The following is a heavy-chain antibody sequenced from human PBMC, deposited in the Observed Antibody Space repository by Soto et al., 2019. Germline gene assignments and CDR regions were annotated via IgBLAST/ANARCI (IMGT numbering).Heavy chain of an antibody. J-gene: IGHJ6*02. CDR1: GGSISSGGYY. V-gene: IGHV4-31*02. Sequence: SETLSLTCTVSGGSISSGGYYWSWIRQHPGKGLEWIGYIYYSGSTYYNPSLKSRVTISVDTSKNQFSLKLSSVTAADTAVYYCARAQYYDFWSGYYKGGYYYYGMDVWGQGTTVTVSS. CDR2: IYYSGST. CDR3: ARAQYYDFWSGYYKGGYYYYGMDV. D-gene: IGHD3-3*01.